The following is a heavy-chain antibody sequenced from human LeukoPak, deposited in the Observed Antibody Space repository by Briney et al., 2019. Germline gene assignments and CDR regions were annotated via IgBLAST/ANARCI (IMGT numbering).Heavy chain of an antibody. CDR3: ARLGDYDYVWGSYRFGY. D-gene: IGHD3-16*02. CDR2: ISSSSSYI. Sequence: PGGSLRLSCAASGFTFSSYSMNWVRQAPGKGLEWVSSISSSSSYIYYADSVKGRFTISRDNAKNSLYLQMNSLRAEDTAVYYCARLGDYDYVWGSYRFGYWGQGTLVTVSS. CDR1: GFTFSSYS. V-gene: IGHV3-21*01. J-gene: IGHJ4*02.